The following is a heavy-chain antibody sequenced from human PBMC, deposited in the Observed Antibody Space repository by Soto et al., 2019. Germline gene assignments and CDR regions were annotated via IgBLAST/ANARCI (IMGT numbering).Heavy chain of an antibody. V-gene: IGHV5-51*01. CDR3: ARRSDTAMVTDYYGMDV. CDR2: IYPGDSDT. CDR1: GYSFTSYW. D-gene: IGHD5-18*01. J-gene: IGHJ6*02. Sequence: PGESLKISCKGSGYSFTSYWIGWVRQMPGKGLEWMGIIYPGDSDTRYSPSFQGQVTISADKSISTAYLQWSSLKASDTAMYYCARRSDTAMVTDYYGMDVWGQGTTVTVS.